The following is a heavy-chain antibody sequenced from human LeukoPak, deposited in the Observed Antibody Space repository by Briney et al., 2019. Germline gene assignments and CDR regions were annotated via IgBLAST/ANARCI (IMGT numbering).Heavy chain of an antibody. CDR1: GFTFSSYS. CDR3: ARSGY. Sequence: GGSLRLSCAASGFTFSSYSMNWVRQPPGKGLERVSSIGSSSSYIYYANSVKGRFTISRDNAKNSLYLQMNSLRAEDTAVYYCARSGYWGQGTLVTVSS. CDR2: IGSSSSYI. D-gene: IGHD6-25*01. V-gene: IGHV3-21*01. J-gene: IGHJ4*02.